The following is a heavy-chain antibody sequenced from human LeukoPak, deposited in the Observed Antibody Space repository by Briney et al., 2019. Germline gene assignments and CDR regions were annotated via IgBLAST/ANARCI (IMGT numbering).Heavy chain of an antibody. CDR3: ASAYDFWMLNFGH. Sequence: GGSLRLSCAASGFTFCNYWMSWGRQAPGKGLEWVANIKQDGSEKYSVDSVKGRFTISRDNAKNSLYLQMNSLTVEDTAVYYCASAYDFWMLNFGHWGQGTLVTVSS. D-gene: IGHD3-3*01. J-gene: IGHJ5*02. V-gene: IGHV3-7*05. CDR2: IKQDGSEK. CDR1: GFTFCNYW.